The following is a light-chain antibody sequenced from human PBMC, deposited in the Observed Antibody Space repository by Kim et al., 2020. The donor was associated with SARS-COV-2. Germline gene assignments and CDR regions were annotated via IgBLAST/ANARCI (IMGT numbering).Light chain of an antibody. CDR1: SSDVGGYDY. CDR3: SSFTTSSIRV. CDR2: DVT. J-gene: IGLJ1*01. Sequence: GQSITISCTGTSSDVGGYDYVSWYQQHPGKAPKLMIYDVTNRPSGVSNRFSCSKSGNTASLTISGLQAEDEADYYCSSFTTSSIRVFGTGTKVTVL. V-gene: IGLV2-14*03.